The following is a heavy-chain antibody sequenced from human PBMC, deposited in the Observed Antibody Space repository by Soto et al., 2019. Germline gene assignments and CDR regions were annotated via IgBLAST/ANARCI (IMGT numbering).Heavy chain of an antibody. J-gene: IGHJ4*02. CDR3: ATPAVTTRLDVDY. CDR1: GYTFTSYD. CDR2: MNPNSGNT. D-gene: IGHD4-17*01. Sequence: QVQLVQSGAEVKKPGASVKVSCKASGYTFTSYDINWVRQATGQGLEWMGWMNPNSGNTGYAQKFQGRVTMTRNTSMSTAYVEVSSLRSEDAAVYYCATPAVTTRLDVDYWGQGTLVTVSA. V-gene: IGHV1-8*01.